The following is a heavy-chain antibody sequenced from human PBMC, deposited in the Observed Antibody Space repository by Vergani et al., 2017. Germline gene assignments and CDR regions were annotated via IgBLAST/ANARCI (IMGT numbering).Heavy chain of an antibody. Sequence: QVQLVQSGAEVKKPGSSVKVSCKASGGTFSSYAISWVRQAPGQGLEWMGGIIPIFGTANYAQKFQGRVTITADESTSTAYMELSSLRSEDTAVYYCAVGRDGYNNSLGWLYPWDQGTLVTVSS. CDR2: IIPIFGTA. D-gene: IGHD5-24*01. J-gene: IGHJ5*02. V-gene: IGHV1-69*12. CDR3: AVGRDGYNNSLGWLYP. CDR1: GGTFSSYA.